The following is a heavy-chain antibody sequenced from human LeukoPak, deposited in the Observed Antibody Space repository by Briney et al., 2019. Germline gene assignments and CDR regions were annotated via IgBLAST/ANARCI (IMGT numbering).Heavy chain of an antibody. V-gene: IGHV3-21*01. Sequence: GGSLRLSCAASGFTFSSYTMHWIRQAPGKGLEWVSSISGSNSYIFYADSVKGRFTVSRDNAKDSLYLQMNSLRAEDTAVYYCARALTTRPYEGYWGQGTLVTAS. CDR3: ARALTTRPYEGY. J-gene: IGHJ4*02. CDR1: GFTFSSYT. CDR2: ISGSNSYI. D-gene: IGHD1-1*01.